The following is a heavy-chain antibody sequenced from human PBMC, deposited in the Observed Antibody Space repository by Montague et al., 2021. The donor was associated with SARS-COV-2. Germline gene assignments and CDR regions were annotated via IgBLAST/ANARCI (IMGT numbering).Heavy chain of an antibody. Sequence: SETLSLTCTVSGGSFSTYYWTWIRQPPNKGLEWIGHVFLSGNINHNPSLKSRVTMSIGTSKNQFSLVLNSVTPADTAVYYCARAQPRSLDFWGQGTLVTVSS. J-gene: IGHJ4*02. CDR3: ARAQPRSLDF. CDR1: GGSFSTYY. CDR2: VFLSGNI. V-gene: IGHV4-59*01.